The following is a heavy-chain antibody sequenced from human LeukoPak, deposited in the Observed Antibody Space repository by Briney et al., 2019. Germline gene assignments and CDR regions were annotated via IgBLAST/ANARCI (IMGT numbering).Heavy chain of an antibody. CDR2: IYHSGST. Sequence: SETLSLTCTVSGYSIRSGYYWSWIRQPPGKGLEWIGYIYHSGSTYYNPSLKSRVTISVDRSKNQFSLKLSSVTAADTAVYYCARGFMTISNSYYYYMDVWGKGTTVTVSS. D-gene: IGHD3-3*01. J-gene: IGHJ6*03. V-gene: IGHV4-38-2*02. CDR3: ARGFMTISNSYYYYMDV. CDR1: GYSIRSGYY.